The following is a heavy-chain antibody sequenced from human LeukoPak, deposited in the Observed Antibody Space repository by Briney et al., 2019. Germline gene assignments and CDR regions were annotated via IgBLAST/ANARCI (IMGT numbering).Heavy chain of an antibody. J-gene: IGHJ4*02. CDR1: GFTLNSYA. CDR2: ISGSGSST. V-gene: IGHV3-23*01. D-gene: IGHD2-15*01. CDR3: AKESIWNVVVVVAAQNFDY. Sequence: GGSLRLSCAASGFTLNSYAMNWVREAPGKGVEGVSGISGSGSSTYYADSVKGRFTISRGNSKNTLYLQMNNLRAEDTAVYYCAKESIWNVVVVVAAQNFDYWGQGTLVTVSS.